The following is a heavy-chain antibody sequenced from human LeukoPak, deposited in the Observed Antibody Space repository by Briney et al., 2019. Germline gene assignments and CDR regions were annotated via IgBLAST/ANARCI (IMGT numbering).Heavy chain of an antibody. CDR3: ARLPTFYYDSSHYHYDY. CDR2: ISGSGPST. V-gene: IGHV3-23*01. CDR1: GFTFQNYA. D-gene: IGHD3-22*01. J-gene: IGHJ4*02. Sequence: GGSLRLSCAASGFTFQNYAMSWVRQAPGKGLEWASSISGSGPSTDYADSVKGRFTLSRDKSKNTLYLQMNSLRAEDTAVYYCARLPTFYYDSSHYHYDYWGQGTLVTVSS.